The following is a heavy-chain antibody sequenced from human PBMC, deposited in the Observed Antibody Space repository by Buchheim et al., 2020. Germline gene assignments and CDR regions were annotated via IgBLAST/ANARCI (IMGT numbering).Heavy chain of an antibody. V-gene: IGHV1-2*06. J-gene: IGHJ6*02. CDR1: GYTFTGYY. CDR3: AREVGDFWSGYYTYYYYGMDV. CDR2: INPNSGGT. D-gene: IGHD3-3*01. Sequence: QVQLVQSGAEVKKPGASVKVSCKASGYTFTGYYMHWVRQAPGQGLEWMGRINPNSGGTNYAQKFQGRVTMTRDTSISTAYMELRRLRSDDTAVYYCAREVGDFWSGYYTYYYYGMDVWGQGTT.